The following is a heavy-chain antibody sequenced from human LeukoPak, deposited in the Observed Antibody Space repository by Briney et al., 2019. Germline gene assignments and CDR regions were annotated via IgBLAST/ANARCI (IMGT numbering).Heavy chain of an antibody. CDR2: IYYSGST. V-gene: IGHV4-31*03. CDR3: GGGEGGGPGDY. D-gene: IGHD3-10*01. Sequence: SQTLSLTCTVSGGSHSCGGYYWSWIRQHPGKRLEWIGYIYYSGSTYYNPSLKSRVTISVDTSKNQFSLKLSSVTAAETAVYYCGGGEGGGPGDYWGQGTLVTVSS. CDR1: GGSHSCGGYY. J-gene: IGHJ4*02.